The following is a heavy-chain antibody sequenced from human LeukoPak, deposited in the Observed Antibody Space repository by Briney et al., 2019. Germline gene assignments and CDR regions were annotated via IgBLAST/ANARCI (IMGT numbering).Heavy chain of an antibody. Sequence: PGGSLRLSCAASGFTFSSYAMHWVRQAPGKGPEGVAVISYDGSNEYYADSVKGRFTISRDNSKNTLYLQMNSLRAEDTAVYYCARDQGQWLVRGSYFDYWGQGTLVTVSS. CDR3: ARDQGQWLVRGSYFDY. CDR2: ISYDGSNE. D-gene: IGHD6-19*01. CDR1: GFTFSSYA. V-gene: IGHV3-30*01. J-gene: IGHJ4*02.